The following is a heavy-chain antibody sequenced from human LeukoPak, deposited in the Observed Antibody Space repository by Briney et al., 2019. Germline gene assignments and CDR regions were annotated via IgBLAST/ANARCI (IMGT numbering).Heavy chain of an antibody. V-gene: IGHV4-39*07. D-gene: IGHD2-21*01. CDR1: GGSISSSSYY. Sequence: SETLSLTCTVSGGSISSSSYYWGWVRQPPGKGLEWVGSIYYSGSTYYNPSIKSRVTIPVDTSNSQFSLKLSSVTAADTAVYYCAREDVGVNAVFDYWGQGTLVTVSS. CDR3: AREDVGVNAVFDY. CDR2: IYYSGST. J-gene: IGHJ4*02.